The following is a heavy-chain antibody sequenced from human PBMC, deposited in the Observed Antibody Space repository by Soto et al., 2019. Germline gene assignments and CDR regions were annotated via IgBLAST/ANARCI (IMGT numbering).Heavy chain of an antibody. D-gene: IGHD1-26*01. CDR1: GGSISSYY. CDR3: ARDGFSGSNYYYYGMDV. CDR2: IYYSGST. V-gene: IGHV4-59*01. J-gene: IGHJ6*02. Sequence: SETLSLTCTVSGGSISSYYWSWIRQPPGKGLEWIGYIYYSGSTNYNPSLKSRVTISVDTSKNQFSLKLSSVTAADTAVYYCARDGFSGSNYYYYGMDVWGQGTTVTVSS.